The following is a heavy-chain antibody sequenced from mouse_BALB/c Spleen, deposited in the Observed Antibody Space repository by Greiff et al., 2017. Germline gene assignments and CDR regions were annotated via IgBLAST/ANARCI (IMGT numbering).Heavy chain of an antibody. J-gene: IGHJ1*01. D-gene: IGHD2-4*01. CDR3: AKGSTMITTGDWYFDV. CDR2: ISSGSSTI. CDR1: GFTFSSFG. Sequence: DVMLVESGGGLVQPGGSRKLSCAASGFTFSSFGMHWVRQAPEKGLEWVAYISSGSSTIYYADTVKGRFTISRDNPKNTLFLQMTSLRSEDTAMYYCAKGSTMITTGDWYFDVWGAGTTVTVSS. V-gene: IGHV5-17*02.